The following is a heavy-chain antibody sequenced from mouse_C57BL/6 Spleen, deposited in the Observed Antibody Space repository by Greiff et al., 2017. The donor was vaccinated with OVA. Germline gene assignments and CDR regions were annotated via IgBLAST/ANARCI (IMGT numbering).Heavy chain of an antibody. J-gene: IGHJ2*01. V-gene: IGHV1-22*01. Sequence: VQLQQSGPELVKPGASVKMSSKAFGNTFTDSNMPGVRQWNGKSLEWIGDINPNNGGTSYNQKFKGKATLTVNKSSSTAYMELRSLTSEDSAVYYCASPFTTVVATDYWGQGTTLTVSS. CDR2: INPNNGGT. CDR1: GNTFTDSN. CDR3: ASPFTTVVATDY. D-gene: IGHD1-1*01.